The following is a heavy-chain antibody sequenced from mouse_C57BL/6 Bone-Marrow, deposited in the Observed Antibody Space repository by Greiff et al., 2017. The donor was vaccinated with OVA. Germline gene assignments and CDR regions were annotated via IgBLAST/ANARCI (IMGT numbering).Heavy chain of an antibody. Sequence: QVQLQQPGAELVKPGASVKLSCKASGYTFTSYWMQWVKQRPGQGLEWIGEIDPSDSYTNYNQKFKGKATLTVDTSSSTAYMQLSSLTSEDSAVYYCARHYDYDQFDYWGQGTTLTVSS. D-gene: IGHD2-4*01. J-gene: IGHJ2*01. CDR1: GYTFTSYW. CDR3: ARHYDYDQFDY. V-gene: IGHV1-50*01. CDR2: IDPSDSYT.